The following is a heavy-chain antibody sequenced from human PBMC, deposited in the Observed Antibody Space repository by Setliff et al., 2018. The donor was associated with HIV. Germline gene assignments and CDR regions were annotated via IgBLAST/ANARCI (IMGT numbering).Heavy chain of an antibody. V-gene: IGHV4-34*01. J-gene: IGHJ4*02. CDR3: VRGGGEHYSLFRGYYTPWGDF. D-gene: IGHD3-3*01. CDR1: RGPFSGYF. Sequence: SETLSLTCGVFRGPFSGYFWSWIRQSPGRGLEWIGEINFSGTTNYNPSLKSRVTISIDTSKEWFSLNLTSVTAADTATYYCVRGGGEHYSLFRGYYTPWGDFWGQGTLVTVSS. CDR2: INFSGTT.